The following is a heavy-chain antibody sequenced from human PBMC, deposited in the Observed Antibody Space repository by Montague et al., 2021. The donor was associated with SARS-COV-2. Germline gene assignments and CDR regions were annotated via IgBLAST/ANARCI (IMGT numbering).Heavy chain of an antibody. V-gene: IGHV3-23*01. J-gene: IGHJ2*01. CDR3: AKGPLVGTPSSRWYFDL. CDR1: GFIFSNFA. Sequence: SLRLSCAASGFIFSNFAMTWVRQAPGKGLEWVSGISASGSSTYYADSVKGRFTISRDNSKNTLYLQMNSLRAEDTAVYYCAKGPLVGTPSSRWYFDLWGRGTLVTVSS. CDR2: ISASGSST. D-gene: IGHD4-23*01.